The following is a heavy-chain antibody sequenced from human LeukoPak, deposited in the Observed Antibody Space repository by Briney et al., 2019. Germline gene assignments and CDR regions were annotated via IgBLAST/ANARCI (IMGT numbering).Heavy chain of an antibody. V-gene: IGHV3-30*18. CDR2: ISYDGSNK. Sequence: PGGSLRLSCAASGFTFSTYGMHWVRQAPGKGLERVAVISYDGSNKYYADSVKGRFTISRDNSKNTLYLQMNSLRAEDTAVYYCAKENWNLNKYFDYWGQGTLVTVSS. CDR1: GFTFSTYG. D-gene: IGHD1-1*01. J-gene: IGHJ4*02. CDR3: AKENWNLNKYFDY.